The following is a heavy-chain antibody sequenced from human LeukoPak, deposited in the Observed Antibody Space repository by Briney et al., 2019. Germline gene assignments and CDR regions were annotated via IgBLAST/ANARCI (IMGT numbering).Heavy chain of an antibody. D-gene: IGHD5-12*01. J-gene: IGHJ4*02. CDR2: ISSSSSYI. V-gene: IGHV3-21*01. CDR3: ARSSVDMATIAFFDY. CDR1: GFTFSSYS. Sequence: GGSLRLSCAASGFTFSSYSMNWVRQAPGKGLEWVSSISSSSSYIYYADSVKGRFTISRDNAKNSLYLQMNSLRAEDTAVYYCARSSVDMATIAFFDYWGQGTLVTVSS.